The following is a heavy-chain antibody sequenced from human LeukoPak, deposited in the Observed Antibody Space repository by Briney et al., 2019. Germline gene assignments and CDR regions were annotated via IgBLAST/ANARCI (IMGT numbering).Heavy chain of an antibody. D-gene: IGHD3-22*01. J-gene: IGHJ6*03. CDR2: IIPIFGTA. CDR1: GGTFSSYA. Sequence: VKVSCKASGGTFSSYAISWVRQAPGQGLEWMGGIIPIFGTANYAQKFQGRVTITADKSTSTAYMELSSLRSEDTAVYYCARDTLRRYDSSGYYFYYYYYMDVWGKGTTVTVSS. V-gene: IGHV1-69*06. CDR3: ARDTLRRYDSSGYYFYYYYYMDV.